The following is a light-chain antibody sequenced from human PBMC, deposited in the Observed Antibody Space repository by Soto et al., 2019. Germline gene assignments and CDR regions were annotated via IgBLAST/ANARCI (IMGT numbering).Light chain of an antibody. CDR1: QSVSSSY. CDR3: QQYGSSPPRT. V-gene: IGKV3-20*01. Sequence: EIVLTQSPATLSLSPGERATLSCRASQSVSSSYLAWYQQKPGQAPRLLIYGASSRATGIPDRFSGSGSGTDFTLTISRLEPEDFAVYYCQQYGSSPPRTFGQGTKVDI. CDR2: GAS. J-gene: IGKJ1*01.